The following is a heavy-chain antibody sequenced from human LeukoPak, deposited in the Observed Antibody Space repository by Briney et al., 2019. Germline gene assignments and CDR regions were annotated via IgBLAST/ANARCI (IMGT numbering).Heavy chain of an antibody. V-gene: IGHV3-53*01. D-gene: IGHD1-14*01. CDR3: AREGGPDDAFDI. Sequence: PSETLSLTCTVSGDSISTSNSYWGWIRQPPGKGLEWVSSIFPSGGEIHYADSVRGRFTISRDNSKSTLSLQMNSLRAEDTAIYYCAREGGPDDAFDIWGQGTMVTVSS. CDR1: GDSISTSNSY. CDR2: IFPSGGEI. J-gene: IGHJ3*02.